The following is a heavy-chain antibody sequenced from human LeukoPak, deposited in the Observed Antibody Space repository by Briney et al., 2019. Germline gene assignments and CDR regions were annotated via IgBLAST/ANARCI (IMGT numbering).Heavy chain of an antibody. V-gene: IGHV3-23*01. J-gene: IGHJ3*02. D-gene: IGHD3-3*01. CDR2: ISGSGGST. CDR3: AKVARDLRFLEWFYDAFDI. CDR1: GFTFSSYA. Sequence: GGSLRPSCAASGFTFSSYAMSWVRQAPGKGLEWVSAISGSGGSTYYADSVKGRFTISRDNSKNTLYLQMNSLRAEDTAVYYCAKVARDLRFLEWFYDAFDIWGQGTMVTVSS.